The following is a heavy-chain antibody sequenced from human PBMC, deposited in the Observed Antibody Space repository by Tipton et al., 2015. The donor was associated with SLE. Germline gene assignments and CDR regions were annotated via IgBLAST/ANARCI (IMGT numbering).Heavy chain of an antibody. Sequence: TLSLTCGVSGGAIRSSNYWGWIRQSPGRGLEWIASIFYSGSTYYNLSLKSRVTISIDTSKNQFSLTLSSVTPADTAVYYCARGTFQRWPPGAYWGQGTLVTVSS. CDR2: IFYSGST. V-gene: IGHV4-39*07. J-gene: IGHJ4*02. CDR3: ARGTFQRWPPGAY. D-gene: IGHD6-19*01. CDR1: GGAIRSSNY.